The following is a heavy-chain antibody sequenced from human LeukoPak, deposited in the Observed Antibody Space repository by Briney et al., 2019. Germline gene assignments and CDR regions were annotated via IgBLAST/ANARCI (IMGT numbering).Heavy chain of an antibody. Sequence: GESLKICCQGSGYSFTSYWHGWVRPMPGKGLEWMVIIYPGESDTRYCPPFQVQISSAASKSISTAYLQWSSLKASDTATYYCARQALDQHCWFDPWGQGTLVAVSS. CDR1: GYSFTSYW. J-gene: IGHJ5*02. CDR2: IYPGESDT. CDR3: ARQALDQHCWFDP. D-gene: IGHD2-2*01. V-gene: IGHV5-51*01.